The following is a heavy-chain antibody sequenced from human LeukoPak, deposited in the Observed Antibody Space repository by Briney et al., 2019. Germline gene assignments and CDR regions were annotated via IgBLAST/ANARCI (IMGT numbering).Heavy chain of an antibody. CDR2: ISSSSSTI. V-gene: IGHV3-48*01. J-gene: IGHJ4*02. D-gene: IGHD6-19*01. CDR1: GFTFSSYS. CDR3: ARDHGVEQWLPGY. Sequence: PGGSLRLSCAASGFTFSSYSVNWVRQAPGKGLEWVSYISSSSSTIYYADSVKGRFTISRDNSKNTLYLQMGSLRAEDMAVYYCARDHGVEQWLPGYWGQGTPVTVSS.